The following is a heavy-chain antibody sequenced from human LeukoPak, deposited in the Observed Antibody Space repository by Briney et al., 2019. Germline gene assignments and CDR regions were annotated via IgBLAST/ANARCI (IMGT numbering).Heavy chain of an antibody. J-gene: IGHJ4*02. Sequence: SETLSLTCTVSGGSISSYYWSWIRQPPGKGLEWIGYIYYSGSTNYNPSLKSRVTISVDTSKNQFSLKLSSVTAADTAVYYCAGASSKYSSSWRFDYWGQGTLVTVSS. CDR2: IYYSGST. V-gene: IGHV4-59*01. CDR1: GGSISSYY. CDR3: AGASSKYSSSWRFDY. D-gene: IGHD6-13*01.